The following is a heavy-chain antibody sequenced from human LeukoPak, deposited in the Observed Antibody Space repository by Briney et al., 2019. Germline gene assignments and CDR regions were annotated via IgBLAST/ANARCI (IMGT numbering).Heavy chain of an antibody. CDR2: IYYSGST. CDR3: ARGSLVVVVDWFDP. CDR1: GASISSGDYY. Sequence: SETLSLTCTVSGASISSGDYYWSWIRQPPGKGLEWIGSIYYSGSTYYNPSLKSRITISIDTSKNQFSLKLSSVTAADTAVYYCARGSLVVVVDWFDPWGQGTLVTVSP. V-gene: IGHV4-30-4*01. D-gene: IGHD2-2*01. J-gene: IGHJ5*02.